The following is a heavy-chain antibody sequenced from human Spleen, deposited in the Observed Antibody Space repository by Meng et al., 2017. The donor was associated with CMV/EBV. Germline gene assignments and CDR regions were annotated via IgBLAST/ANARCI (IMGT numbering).Heavy chain of an antibody. CDR2: IRYDGSNR. D-gene: IGHD6-13*01. Sequence: GESLKISCAASGFSFNTYGMHWVRQAPGKGLEGVAFIRYDGSNRYYADSVKGRFTISRDNSKNTLYLQMNSLRAEDTAVYYCAMAGIAAAGTPFDYWGQGTLVTVS. V-gene: IGHV3-30*02. J-gene: IGHJ4*02. CDR3: AMAGIAAAGTPFDY. CDR1: GFSFNTYG.